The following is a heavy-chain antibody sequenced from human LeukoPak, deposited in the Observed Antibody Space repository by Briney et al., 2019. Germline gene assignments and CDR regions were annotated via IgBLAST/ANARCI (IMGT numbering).Heavy chain of an antibody. CDR1: GYTLTSYG. J-gene: IGHJ4*02. CDR3: ARSRRFYDILTGYLDY. D-gene: IGHD3-9*01. Sequence: ASVKVSCKASGYTLTSYGISWVRQAPGQGLEWMGWISAYNGNTNYAQKLQGRVTMTTDTSTSTAYMELRSLRSDDTAVYYCARSRRFYDILTGYLDYWGQGTLVTVSS. CDR2: ISAYNGNT. V-gene: IGHV1-18*04.